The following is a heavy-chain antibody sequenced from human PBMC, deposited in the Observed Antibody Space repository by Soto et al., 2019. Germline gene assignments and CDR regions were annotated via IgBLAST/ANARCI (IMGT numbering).Heavy chain of an antibody. CDR1: GFTFSNAW. D-gene: IGHD3-3*01. CDR2: IKSKTDGGTT. CDR3: TTDFYTIFGVVMLEGYAGMDV. J-gene: IGHJ6*02. V-gene: IGHV3-15*01. Sequence: PGGSLRLSCAASGFTFSNAWMSWVRQAPGKGLEWVGRIKSKTDGGTTDYAAPVKGRFTISRDDSKNTLYLQMNSLKTEDTAVYYCTTDFYTIFGVVMLEGYAGMDVWGQGTTVTVSS.